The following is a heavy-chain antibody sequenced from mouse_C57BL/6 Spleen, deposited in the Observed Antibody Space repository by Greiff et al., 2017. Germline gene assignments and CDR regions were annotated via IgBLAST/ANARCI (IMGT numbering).Heavy chain of an antibody. Sequence: QVQLQQPGAELVKPGASVKLSCKASGYTFTSYWMQWVKQRPGQGLEWIGEIDPSDSYTNYNQKFKGKATLTVDTSSSTAYMQLSSLTSEDSAVYYCARLREDCYSGYWGQGTTLTVSS. D-gene: IGHD2-3*01. J-gene: IGHJ2*01. CDR3: ARLREDCYSGY. V-gene: IGHV1-50*01. CDR2: IDPSDSYT. CDR1: GYTFTSYW.